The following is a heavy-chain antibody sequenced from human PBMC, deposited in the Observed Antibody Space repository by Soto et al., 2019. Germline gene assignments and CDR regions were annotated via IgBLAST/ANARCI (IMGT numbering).Heavy chain of an antibody. D-gene: IGHD6-19*01. CDR1: GFTFSSYS. CDR2: ISSSSSYI. J-gene: IGHJ2*01. Sequence: GSLRLSCAASGFTFSSYSMNWVRQAPGKGLEWVSSISSSSSYIYYADSVKGRFTISRDNAKNSLYLQMNSLRAEDTAVYYCASIAVAGAPYWYFDLWGRGTLVTVSS. CDR3: ASIAVAGAPYWYFDL. V-gene: IGHV3-21*01.